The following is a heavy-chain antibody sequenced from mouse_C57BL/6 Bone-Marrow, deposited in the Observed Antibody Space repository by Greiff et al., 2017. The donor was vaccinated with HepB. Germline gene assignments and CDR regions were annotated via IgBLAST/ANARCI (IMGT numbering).Heavy chain of an antibody. J-gene: IGHJ3*01. CDR3: ARQGYYDYDDGFAY. D-gene: IGHD2-4*01. Sequence: EVHLVESGGGLVQPGGSLKLSCAASGFTFSDYGMAWVRQAPRKGPEWVAFISNLAYSIYYADTVTGRCTISRENAKNTLYLEMSSLRSEDTAMYYCARQGYYDYDDGFAYWGQGTLVTVSA. V-gene: IGHV5-15*01. CDR2: ISNLAYSI. CDR1: GFTFSDYG.